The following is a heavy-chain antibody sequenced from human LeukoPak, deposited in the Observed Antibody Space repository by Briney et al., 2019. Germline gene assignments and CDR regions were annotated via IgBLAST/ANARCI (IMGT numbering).Heavy chain of an antibody. D-gene: IGHD4-17*01. Sequence: GGSLRLSCAASGFTFSDYAMIWVRQAPGKGLEWVSSISSSSSYIYYADSVKGRFTISRDNAKNSLYLQMNSLRAEDTAVYYCARDHYGTMRNDAFDIWGQGTMVTVSS. CDR1: GFTFSDYA. CDR2: ISSSSSYI. J-gene: IGHJ3*02. V-gene: IGHV3-21*01. CDR3: ARDHYGTMRNDAFDI.